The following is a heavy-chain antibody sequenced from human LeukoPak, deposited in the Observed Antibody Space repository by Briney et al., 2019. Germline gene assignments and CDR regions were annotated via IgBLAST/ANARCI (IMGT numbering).Heavy chain of an antibody. CDR3: ARDLKDFWSGFLVYYYGMDV. Sequence: GGSLRLSCAASGFTFSSYGMHWVRQAPGKGLEWVAVIWYDGSNKYYADSVKGRFTISRDNSKNTLYLQMNSLRAEDTAVYYCARDLKDFWSGFLVYYYGMDVWGQGTTVTVSS. V-gene: IGHV3-33*01. CDR1: GFTFSSYG. CDR2: IWYDGSNK. J-gene: IGHJ6*02. D-gene: IGHD3-3*01.